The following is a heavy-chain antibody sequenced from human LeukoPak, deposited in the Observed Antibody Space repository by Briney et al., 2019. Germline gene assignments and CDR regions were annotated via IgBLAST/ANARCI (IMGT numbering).Heavy chain of an antibody. CDR3: ARDGAMRYYDSSGYYYYYYYGMDV. CDR2: IYTSGST. Sequence: SETLSLTCTVSGGSISSYYWSWIRQPAGKGLEWIGRIYTSGSTNYNPSLKSRVTISVDTSKNQFSLKLSSVTAADTAVYYCARDGAMRYYDSSGYYYYYYYGMDVWGQGTTVTVSS. V-gene: IGHV4-4*07. CDR1: GGSISSYY. D-gene: IGHD3-22*01. J-gene: IGHJ6*02.